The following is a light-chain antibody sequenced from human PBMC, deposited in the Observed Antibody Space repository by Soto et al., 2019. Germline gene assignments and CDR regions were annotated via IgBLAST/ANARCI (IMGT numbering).Light chain of an antibody. J-gene: IGKJ3*01. Sequence: DIQMTQSPSTMSASVGDTATVTGRARPRVRGWLAWYPQNPGGAPKLLIYDASALPRGVPSRFSGSGSGTKFTLTIASLQPDDFATYYCQQYETFSGTVGPGTKVDNK. CDR3: QQYETFSGT. V-gene: IGKV1-5*01. CDR1: PRVRGW. CDR2: DAS.